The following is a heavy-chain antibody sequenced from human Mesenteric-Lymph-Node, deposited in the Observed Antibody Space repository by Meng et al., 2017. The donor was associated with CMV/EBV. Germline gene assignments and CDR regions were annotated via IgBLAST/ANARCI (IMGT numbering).Heavy chain of an antibody. CDR1: GFLFSRYW. Sequence: GESLKISCAASGFLFSRYWMSWVRQAPGKGLEWVANIKQDGSEKYSVDSGRFSISRDNAKNSLYLQMNSLRVEDTALYFCARDRWLGELSNNEDAFDIWGQGIMVTVSS. J-gene: IGHJ3*02. V-gene: IGHV3-7*01. CDR2: IKQDGSEK. CDR3: ARDRWLGELSNNEDAFDI. D-gene: IGHD3-10*01.